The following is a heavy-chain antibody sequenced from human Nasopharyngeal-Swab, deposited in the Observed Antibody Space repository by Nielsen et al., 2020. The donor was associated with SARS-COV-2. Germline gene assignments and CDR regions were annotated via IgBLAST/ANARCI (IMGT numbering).Heavy chain of an antibody. CDR3: ARDRPNYGMDV. J-gene: IGHJ6*02. Sequence: SETLSLTCTVSGGSITGYYWSWIRQPPGKGLEWIGNIYYTGSTKYNPSLKSRVTIPIDASKYQFSLKLTSVTAADTAVYYCARDRPNYGMDVWGRGTTVTVS. CDR2: IYYTGST. CDR1: GGSITGYY. V-gene: IGHV4-59*01.